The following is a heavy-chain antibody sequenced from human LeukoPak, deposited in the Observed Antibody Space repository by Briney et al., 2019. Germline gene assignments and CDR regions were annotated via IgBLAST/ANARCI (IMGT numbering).Heavy chain of an antibody. V-gene: IGHV3-30*18. J-gene: IGHJ4*02. D-gene: IGHD6-13*01. Sequence: PGRSLRLSCAASGFSFSNNVMHWVRQAPGKGLEWVAVISHYDGGDKYYADSVKGRFTISRDNSKNTVYLQMNSLRPEDTAVYYCAKDLSNTWSLDYWGQGTLVTVSS. CDR2: ISHYDGGDK. CDR3: AKDLSNTWSLDY. CDR1: GFSFSNNV.